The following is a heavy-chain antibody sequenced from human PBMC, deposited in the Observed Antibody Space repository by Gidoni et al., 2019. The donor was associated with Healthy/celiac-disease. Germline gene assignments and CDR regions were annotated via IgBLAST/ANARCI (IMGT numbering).Heavy chain of an antibody. V-gene: IGHV3-23*04. CDR1: GFPFSSYA. D-gene: IGHD2-21*01. J-gene: IGHJ4*02. CDR2: ISGSGGST. CDR3: AKDLEPYCGGDCSYGY. Sequence: EVQLVESGGGLVQPGGSLRLSCAASGFPFSSYAMSWVRQAPGKGLEWVSAISGSGGSTYYADSVKGRFTISRDNSKNTLYLQMNSLRAEDTAVYYCAKDLEPYCGGDCSYGYWGQGTLVTVSS.